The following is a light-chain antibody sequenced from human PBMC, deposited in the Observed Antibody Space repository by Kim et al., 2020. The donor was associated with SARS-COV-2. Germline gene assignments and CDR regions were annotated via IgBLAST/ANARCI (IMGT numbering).Light chain of an antibody. CDR3: NSRKSGGNPYV. CDR1: SLRSYS. Sequence: SSELPQDPAVSVALGQTVRITCQGDSLRSYSANWYQQKPGQAPLLVIYGKNNRPSGIPDRFSGTSSGNTASLTITGAQAEDEADYYCNSRKSGGNPYVFGSGTKVTVL. V-gene: IGLV3-19*01. CDR2: GKN. J-gene: IGLJ1*01.